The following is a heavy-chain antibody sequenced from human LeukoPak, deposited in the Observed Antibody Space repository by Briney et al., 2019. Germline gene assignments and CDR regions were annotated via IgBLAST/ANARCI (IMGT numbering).Heavy chain of an antibody. CDR2: INWNGGST. CDR1: GFTFDDYG. Sequence: PGRSLRLSCAASGFTFDDYGMSWVRQAPAKGLEWVSSINWNGGSTGYADSVKGRFTISRDNAKNSLYLQMSSLRAEDTALYYCARGLDAFDIWGQGTMVTVSS. CDR3: ARGLDAFDI. D-gene: IGHD4-11*01. J-gene: IGHJ3*02. V-gene: IGHV3-20*04.